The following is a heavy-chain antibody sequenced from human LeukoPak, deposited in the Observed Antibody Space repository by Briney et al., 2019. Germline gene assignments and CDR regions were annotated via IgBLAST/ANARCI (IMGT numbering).Heavy chain of an antibody. CDR3: AGGYSYGSTYYYMDV. J-gene: IGHJ6*03. D-gene: IGHD5-18*01. CDR1: GGSISSSNW. V-gene: IGHV4-4*02. Sequence: SGTLSLTCAVSGGSISSSNWWSWVRQPPGKGLEWIGEIYHNGSTNYNPSLKSRVTISVDTSKNQFSLKLSSVTAADTAVYYCAGGYSYGSTYYYMDVWGKGTTVTISS. CDR2: IYHNGST.